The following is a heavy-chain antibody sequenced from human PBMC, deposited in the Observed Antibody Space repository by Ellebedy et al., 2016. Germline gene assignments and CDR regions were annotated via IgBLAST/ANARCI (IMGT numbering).Heavy chain of an antibody. J-gene: IGHJ6*02. CDR3: ARDSGYSNGHGMEV. V-gene: IGHV3-30*04. CDR2: ISYDGSRK. D-gene: IGHD5-18*01. CDR1: GFTFSIYA. Sequence: GESLKISXAASGFTFSIYAFHWVRQAPGKGLEWVALISYDGSRKYYADSVKGRFTISRDNSKNTLRLEMDNLRAEDTAVYYCARDSGYSNGHGMEVWGQGTTVTVSS.